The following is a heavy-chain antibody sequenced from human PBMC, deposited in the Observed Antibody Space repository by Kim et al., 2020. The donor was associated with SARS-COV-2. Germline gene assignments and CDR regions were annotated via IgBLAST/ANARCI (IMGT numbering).Heavy chain of an antibody. J-gene: IGHJ4*02. D-gene: IGHD2-8*02. CDR2: IHHTGDI. CDR3: AKGSGRTGSDW. Sequence: SETLSLTCTVSGDSITSSYWSWIRQPPGKGLEWIGYIHHTGDINHNPSLKSRATISLDTSKNHLSLQLTAVTAADTALYYCAKGSGRTGSDWWGQGTLVTVSS. CDR1: GDSITSSY. V-gene: IGHV4-59*13.